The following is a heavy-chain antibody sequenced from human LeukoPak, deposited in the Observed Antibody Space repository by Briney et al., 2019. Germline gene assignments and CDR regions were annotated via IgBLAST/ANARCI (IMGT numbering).Heavy chain of an antibody. CDR2: IYPGDSDT. D-gene: IGHD3-10*01. CDR1: GFPFTSYW. V-gene: IGHV5-51*01. J-gene: IGHJ6*03. CDR3: ARGGWFGELNYYYYYMDV. Sequence: GESLKISCKGSGFPFTSYWIGWVRQMPGKGLEWMGIIYPGDSDTTYSPSFQGQVTISADKSISTAYLQWSSLKASDTAMYYCARGGWFGELNYYYYYMDVWGKGTTVTVSS.